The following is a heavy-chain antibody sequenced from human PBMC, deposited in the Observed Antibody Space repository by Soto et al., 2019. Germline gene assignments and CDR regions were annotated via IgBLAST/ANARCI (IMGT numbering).Heavy chain of an antibody. Sequence: QVQLVQSGAEVKKPGASVKVSCKASGYTFTSYGISWGRQAPGQGLEWMGWISAYNGNTNYAQKLQGRVTMTTDTSASTAYMELRSLRSDDTAVYYCARDDYDFWSGPQGGGYYFDYWGQGTLVTGSS. CDR2: ISAYNGNT. V-gene: IGHV1-18*01. D-gene: IGHD3-3*01. CDR1: GYTFTSYG. J-gene: IGHJ4*02. CDR3: ARDDYDFWSGPQGGGYYFDY.